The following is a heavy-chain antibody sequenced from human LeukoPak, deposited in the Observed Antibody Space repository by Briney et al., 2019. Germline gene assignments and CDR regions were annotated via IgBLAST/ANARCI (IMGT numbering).Heavy chain of an antibody. V-gene: IGHV3-30-3*01. Sequence: GGSLRLSCAASGFTFSSYAMHWVRQAPGKGLEWVAVISYDGSNKYYADSVKGRFTISRDNSKNTLYLQMNSLRAEDTAVYYCAKDGASYYYDSSADYWGQGTLVTVSS. D-gene: IGHD3-22*01. CDR3: AKDGASYYYDSSADY. CDR1: GFTFSSYA. CDR2: ISYDGSNK. J-gene: IGHJ4*02.